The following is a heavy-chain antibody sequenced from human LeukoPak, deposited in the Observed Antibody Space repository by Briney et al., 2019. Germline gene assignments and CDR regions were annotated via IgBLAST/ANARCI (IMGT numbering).Heavy chain of an antibody. V-gene: IGHV3-30*03. D-gene: IGHD2-21*02. CDR1: GFTFSSYG. CDR2: ISYDGSNK. J-gene: IGHJ4*02. CDR3: ARARGRRHIVVVTGQPYYFDY. Sequence: GGSLRLSCAASGFTFSSYGMHWVRQAPGKGLEWVAGISYDGSNKYYADSVKGRFTISRDNSKNTLYLQMNSLRAEDTAVYYCARARGRRHIVVVTGQPYYFDYWGQGTLVTVSS.